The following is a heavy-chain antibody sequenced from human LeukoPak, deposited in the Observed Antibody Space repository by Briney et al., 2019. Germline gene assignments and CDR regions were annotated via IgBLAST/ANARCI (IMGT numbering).Heavy chain of an antibody. CDR2: INPNSGGT. J-gene: IGHJ4*02. Sequence: ASVKVSCKASGYTFTDYYLYWVRQAPGPGLEWMGWINPNSGGTNYAQKFQGRVTMTRDTSISTAYMELSRLTSDDTAIYYCARAPYSSGWFDYWGQGTLVTVSS. CDR1: GYTFTDYY. D-gene: IGHD6-19*01. CDR3: ARAPYSSGWFDY. V-gene: IGHV1-2*02.